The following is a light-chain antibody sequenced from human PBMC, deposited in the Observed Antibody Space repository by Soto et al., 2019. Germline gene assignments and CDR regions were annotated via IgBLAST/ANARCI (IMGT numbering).Light chain of an antibody. CDR1: QGINNY. V-gene: IGKV1-27*01. CDR2: AAS. Sequence: DIQMTQSPSSLSAVVGDRVTITCRTTQGINNYLAWYQQKPGGVPKLLIYAASTLRSGVPSRFSGGGSGTGTNFTLTISSLQPEDVATYYCQRSLNAPGTFGQGTKVEIK. CDR3: QRSLNAPGT. J-gene: IGKJ1*01.